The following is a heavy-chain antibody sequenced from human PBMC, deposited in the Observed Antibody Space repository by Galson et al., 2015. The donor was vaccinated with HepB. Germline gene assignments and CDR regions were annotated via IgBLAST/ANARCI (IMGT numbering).Heavy chain of an antibody. Sequence: CAISGDSVSSNSASWNWIRQSPSRGLEWLGRTYYRSKWYNDYALSVKSRITINPDTSKNQFSLQLSSVTPEDTAVYYCARGGYSYLTSFNSWGQGTLVTVSS. CDR3: ARGGYSYLTSFNS. J-gene: IGHJ4*02. CDR1: GDSVSSNSAS. CDR2: TYYRSKWYN. D-gene: IGHD5-18*01. V-gene: IGHV6-1*01.